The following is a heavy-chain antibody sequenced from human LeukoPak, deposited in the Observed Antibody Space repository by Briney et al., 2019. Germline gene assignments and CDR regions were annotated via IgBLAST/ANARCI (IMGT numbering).Heavy chain of an antibody. D-gene: IGHD3-16*02. CDR3: ARDLRLGELSFAFDY. V-gene: IGHV1-69*05. CDR2: IIPIFGTA. J-gene: IGHJ4*02. Sequence: SVKVSCKASGGTFSSYAISWVRQAPGQGLEWMGRIIPIFGTANYAQKFQGRVTITTDESTSTAYVELSSLRSEDTAVYYCARDLRLGELSFAFDYWGQGTLVTVSS. CDR1: GGTFSSYA.